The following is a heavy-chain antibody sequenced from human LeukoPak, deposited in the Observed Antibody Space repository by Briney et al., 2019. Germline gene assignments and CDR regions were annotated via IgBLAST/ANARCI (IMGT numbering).Heavy chain of an antibody. CDR3: AREGGYY. J-gene: IGHJ4*02. Sequence: SETLSLTCTVSGASITSADYYWGWIRQPPGKGLEWIGYSSYSGSTNYNPSLKSRVTISVDTSKNQFSLKLSSVTAADTAVYYCAREGGYYWGQGTLVTVSS. D-gene: IGHD3-10*01. CDR1: GASITSADYY. V-gene: IGHV4-61*08. CDR2: SSYSGST.